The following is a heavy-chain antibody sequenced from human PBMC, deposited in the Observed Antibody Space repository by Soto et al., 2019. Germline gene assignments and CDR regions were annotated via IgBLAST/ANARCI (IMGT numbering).Heavy chain of an antibody. V-gene: IGHV1-58*01. CDR1: GFTLTSAD. D-gene: IGHD3-3*01. CDR3: AADWSNRPVDF. CDR2: IVGGSGST. Sequence: QMQLMQSGPEVKKPGTSVKVSCKASGFTLTSADVQWVRQTRGQRLGWIGWIVGGSGSTNYAQQFQGRLAITRDMSTSTVYMELSSLRSEDTAVYYCAADWSNRPVDFRGQGTLVTVSS. J-gene: IGHJ4*02.